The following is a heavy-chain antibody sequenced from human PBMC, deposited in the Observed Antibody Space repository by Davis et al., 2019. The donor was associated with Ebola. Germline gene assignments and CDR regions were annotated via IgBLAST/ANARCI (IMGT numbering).Heavy chain of an antibody. CDR1: GFTFSIYA. CDR2: LSGSGGLS. CDR3: ARGGGYSSGWDDY. V-gene: IGHV3-23*01. J-gene: IGHJ4*02. D-gene: IGHD6-19*01. Sequence: PGGSLRLSCAASGFTFSIYAMNWVRQAPGKGLEWVSALSGSGGLSYYADSVKGRFTISRDNSKNTLYLQMNSLRAEDTAVYYCARGGGYSSGWDDYWGQGTLVTVSS.